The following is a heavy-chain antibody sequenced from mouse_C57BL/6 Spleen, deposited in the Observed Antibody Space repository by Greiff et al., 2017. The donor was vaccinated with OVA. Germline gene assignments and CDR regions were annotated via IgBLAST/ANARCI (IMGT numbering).Heavy chain of an antibody. J-gene: IGHJ1*03. CDR1: GYTFTSYW. CDR2: IHPNSGST. CDR3: ARLSDDGYWYFDV. D-gene: IGHD2-3*01. V-gene: IGHV1-64*01. Sequence: VQLQQPGAELVKPGASVKLSCKASGYTFTSYWMHWVKQRPGQGLEWIGMIHPNSGSTNYNEKFKSKATLTVDKSSSTAYMQLSSLTSEDSAVYYCARLSDDGYWYFDVWGTGTTVTVSS.